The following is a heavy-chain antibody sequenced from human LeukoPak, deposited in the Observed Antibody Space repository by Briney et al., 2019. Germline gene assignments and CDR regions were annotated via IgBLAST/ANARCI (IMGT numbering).Heavy chain of an antibody. Sequence: GESLKISCKGSGYSFTSYWIAWVRQMPGKGLEWMGIIYPGDSDTRYSPSFQGQVTISADKSISTAYLQWSSLKASDTAMYYCARRGGAMVRGVIIRPAFDIWGQGTMVTVSS. CDR1: GYSFTSYW. CDR3: ARRGGAMVRGVIIRPAFDI. CDR2: IYPGDSDT. J-gene: IGHJ3*02. D-gene: IGHD3-10*01. V-gene: IGHV5-51*01.